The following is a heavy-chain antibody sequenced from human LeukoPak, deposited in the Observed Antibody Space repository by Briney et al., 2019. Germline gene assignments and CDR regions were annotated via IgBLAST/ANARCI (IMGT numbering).Heavy chain of an antibody. V-gene: IGHV4-34*01. CDR2: INHSGST. D-gene: IGHD3-10*01. J-gene: IGHJ5*02. Sequence: SETLSLTCAVCGGSFSGYYWSWIRQPPGKGREWIGEINHSGSTNDNPSLKSRVTISVDTSKNQFSLKLSSVTAADTAVYYCARGSPYGTNWFDPWGQGTLVTVSS. CDR3: ARGSPYGTNWFDP. CDR1: GGSFSGYY.